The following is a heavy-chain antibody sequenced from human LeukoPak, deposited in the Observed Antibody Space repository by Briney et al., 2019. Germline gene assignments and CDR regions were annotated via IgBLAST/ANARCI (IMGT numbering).Heavy chain of an antibody. CDR3: ARCSGAATRFDY. Sequence: SETLSLTCTVSGGSISSYYWSWVRQPPGKGLEWIGYIYYSGSTNYNPSLKSRVTISVDTSKNQFSLKLSSVTAADTAVYYCARCSGAATRFDYGGQGTLVTVSS. D-gene: IGHD2-15*01. V-gene: IGHV4-59*01. J-gene: IGHJ4*02. CDR2: IYYSGST. CDR1: GGSISSYY.